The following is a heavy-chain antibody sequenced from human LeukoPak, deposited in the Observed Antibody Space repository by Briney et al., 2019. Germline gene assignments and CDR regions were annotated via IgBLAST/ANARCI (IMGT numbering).Heavy chain of an antibody. V-gene: IGHV1-18*01. CDR1: GYRFSNYG. CDR2: ISAYNGDT. Sequence: ASVKVSCKASGYRFSNYGITWVRQAPGQGLECMGWISAYNGDTNYAQNFQGRLTMTTDTSTNTAYMELRSLRSDDTAVYYYARVGSPDSENSGWKLFFDYWGQGTLVTVSS. D-gene: IGHD6-19*01. J-gene: IGHJ4*02. CDR3: ARVGSPDSENSGWKLFFDY.